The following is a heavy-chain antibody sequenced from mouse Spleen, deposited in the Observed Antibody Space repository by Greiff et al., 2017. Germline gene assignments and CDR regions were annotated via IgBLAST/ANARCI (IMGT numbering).Heavy chain of an antibody. D-gene: IGHD1-1*01. CDR1: GFTFSDAW. V-gene: IGHV6-6*01. Sequence: EVHLVESGGGLVQPGGSMKLSCAASGFTFSDAWMDWVRQSPEKGLEWVAEIRNKANNHATYYAESVKGRFTISRDDSKSSVYLQMNSLRAEDTGIYYCTRGTTVVADGAMDYWGQGTSVTVSS. CDR2: IRNKANNHAT. J-gene: IGHJ4*01. CDR3: TRGTTVVADGAMDY.